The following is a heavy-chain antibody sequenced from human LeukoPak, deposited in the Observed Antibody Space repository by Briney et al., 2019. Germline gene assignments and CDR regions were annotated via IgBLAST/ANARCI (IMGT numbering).Heavy chain of an antibody. CDR3: ARVGFYYYDSSGYRDYYYGMDV. CDR1: GGSISSSNW. D-gene: IGHD3-22*01. CDR2: IYHSGST. J-gene: IGHJ6*02. V-gene: IGHV4-4*02. Sequence: PSETLSLTCAVSGGSISSSNWWSWVRQPPGKGLEWIGEIYHSGSTNYNPSLKSRVTISVDKSKNQFSLKLSSVTAADTAVYYCARVGFYYYDSSGYRDYYYGMDVWGQGTTVTVSS.